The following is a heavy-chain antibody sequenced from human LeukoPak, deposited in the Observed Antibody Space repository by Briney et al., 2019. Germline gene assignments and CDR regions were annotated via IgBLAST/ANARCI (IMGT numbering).Heavy chain of an antibody. V-gene: IGHV1-8*01. Sequence: GASVKVSCKASGYTFTSYDINWVRQATGQGLEWMGWMNPNSGNTGYAQEFQGRVTMTRDMSTSTDYMELSSLRSEDTAVYYCSRSRPKFKDFDYWGQGTLVTVSS. CDR2: MNPNSGNT. J-gene: IGHJ4*02. CDR3: SRSRPKFKDFDY. CDR1: GYTFTSYD.